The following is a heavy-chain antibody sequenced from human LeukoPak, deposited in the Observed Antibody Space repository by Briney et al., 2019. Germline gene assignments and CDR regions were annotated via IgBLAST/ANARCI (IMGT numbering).Heavy chain of an antibody. Sequence: GASVKVSCKASGYTFTSYGISWVRQAPGQGLEWMGWMNPNSGNTGYAQKFQGRVTITRNTSISTAYMELSSLRSEDTAVYYCARGGYGQLVVYYYYMDVWGKGTTVTVSS. V-gene: IGHV1-8*03. CDR3: ARGGYGQLVVYYYYMDV. D-gene: IGHD6-13*01. CDR1: GYTFTSYG. J-gene: IGHJ6*03. CDR2: MNPNSGNT.